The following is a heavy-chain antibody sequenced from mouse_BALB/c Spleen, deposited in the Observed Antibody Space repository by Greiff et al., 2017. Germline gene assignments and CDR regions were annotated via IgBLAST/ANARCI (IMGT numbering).Heavy chain of an antibody. CDR2: INPSNGRT. V-gene: IGHV1S81*02. J-gene: IGHJ4*01. CDR3: ARGGYYYAMDD. CDR1: GYTFTSYW. Sequence: QVQLQQPGAELVKPGASVKLSCKASGYTFTSYWMHWVKQRPGQGLEWIGEINPSNGRTNYNEKFKSKATLTVDKSSSTAYMQLSSLTSEDSAVYYCARGGYYYAMDDWGQGTSVTVSS.